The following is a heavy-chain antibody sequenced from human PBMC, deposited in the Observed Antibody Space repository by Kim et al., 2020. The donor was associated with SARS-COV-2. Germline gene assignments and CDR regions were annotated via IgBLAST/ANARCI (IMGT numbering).Heavy chain of an antibody. Sequence: GGSLRLSCAASGFTFSDYYMSWIRQAPGKGLEWVSYISSSGSTIYYADSVKGRFTISRDNAKNSLYLQMNSLRAEDTAVYYCARSPITYYYDSSGYLDPYYYYMDVWGKGTTVTVSS. D-gene: IGHD3-22*01. CDR3: ARSPITYYYDSSGYLDPYYYYMDV. V-gene: IGHV3-11*01. CDR1: GFTFSDYY. CDR2: ISSSGSTI. J-gene: IGHJ6*03.